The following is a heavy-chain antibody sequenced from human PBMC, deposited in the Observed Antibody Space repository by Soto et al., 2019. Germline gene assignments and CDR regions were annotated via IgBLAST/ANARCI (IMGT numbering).Heavy chain of an antibody. Sequence: PGGSLRLSCAASGFTFRNYGMNWVRQAPGKGLEWVSYIGLGSSTKYYADSVEGRFTISRDNAKNSLYLQMSSLRAEDTAVYYCARDQLYYNDISGRPLNAFDVWGQGTMVTVSS. V-gene: IGHV3-48*01. J-gene: IGHJ3*01. D-gene: IGHD3-22*01. CDR3: ARDQLYYNDISGRPLNAFDV. CDR1: GFTFRNYG. CDR2: IGLGSSTK.